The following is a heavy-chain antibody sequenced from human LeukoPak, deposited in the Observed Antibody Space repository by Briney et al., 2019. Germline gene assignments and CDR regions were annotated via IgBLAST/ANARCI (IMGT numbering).Heavy chain of an antibody. CDR1: GFTFSSYE. Sequence: PGGSLRLSCAASGFTFSSYEMNWVRQAPGKGLEWVSYISSSGSTIYYADSVKGRYTISRDNAKNSLYLQMNSLRAEDTAVYYCAELGITMIGGVWGRGTTVTISS. CDR2: ISSSGSTI. D-gene: IGHD3-10*02. V-gene: IGHV3-48*03. J-gene: IGHJ6*04. CDR3: AELGITMIGGV.